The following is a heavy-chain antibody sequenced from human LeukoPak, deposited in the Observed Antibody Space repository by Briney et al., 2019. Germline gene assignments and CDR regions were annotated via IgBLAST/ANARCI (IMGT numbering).Heavy chain of an antibody. CDR3: ARGPDYDILTGYYPDY. CDR2: ISPNNGDT. V-gene: IGHV1-2*02. CDR1: GYTFTDYF. D-gene: IGHD3-9*01. J-gene: IGHJ4*02. Sequence: GASVKVSCKASGYTFTDYFMYWVRQAPGQGLEWMGWISPNNGDTNYAQKFQGSVTMTRDTSITTAYLELSRLTSDDTAVYYCARGPDYDILTGYYPDYWGQGTLVTVSS.